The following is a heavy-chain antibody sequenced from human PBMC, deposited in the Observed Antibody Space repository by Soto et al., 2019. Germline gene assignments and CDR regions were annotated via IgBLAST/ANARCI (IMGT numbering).Heavy chain of an antibody. CDR2: IYYSGST. Sequence: TLSLTCTVSGGSISSGDYYWSWIRQPPGKGLEWIGYIYYSGSTYYNPSLKSRVTISVDTSKNQFSLKLSSVTAADTAVYYCARIVATTAYYYYYYGMDVWGQGTTVTVSS. D-gene: IGHD5-12*01. J-gene: IGHJ6*02. V-gene: IGHV4-30-4*01. CDR3: ARIVATTAYYYYYYGMDV. CDR1: GGSISSGDYY.